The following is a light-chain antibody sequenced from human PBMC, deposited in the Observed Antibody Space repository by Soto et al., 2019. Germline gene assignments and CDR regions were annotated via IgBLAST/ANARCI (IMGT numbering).Light chain of an antibody. CDR3: QQYGLSPYT. CDR2: GAS. Sequence: EIVLTQSPGTLSWSPGETATLSCEASQTVTSKFLAWYQQKPGQAPRLLIYGASNRASGIADRFSGSGSGTDFTLTIFSLEPQDFAVYYCQQYGLSPYTFGQGTKVEIK. V-gene: IGKV3-20*01. CDR1: QTVTSKF. J-gene: IGKJ2*01.